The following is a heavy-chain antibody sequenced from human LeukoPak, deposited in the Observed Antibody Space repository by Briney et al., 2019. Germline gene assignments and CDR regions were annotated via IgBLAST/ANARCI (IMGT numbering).Heavy chain of an antibody. V-gene: IGHV4-59*01. Sequence: SETLSLTCTVSGGSISNYYWSWIRQPPGKGLEWIGFIYYSGSTDYNPSLKSRVTISLDTSKNQFSLKLSSVTAADTAVYYCARERASYFDYWGQGTLVTVSS. CDR2: IYYSGST. CDR3: ARERASYFDY. J-gene: IGHJ4*02. CDR1: GGSISNYY.